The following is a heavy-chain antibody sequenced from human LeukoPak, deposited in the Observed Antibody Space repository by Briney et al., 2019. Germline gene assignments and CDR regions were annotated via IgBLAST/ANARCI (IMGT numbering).Heavy chain of an antibody. CDR1: GYTFTSYG. D-gene: IGHD6-19*01. J-gene: IGHJ4*02. CDR3: AREGHSSGWFRGSRSHRGFHFDY. Sequence: ASVKVSCKASGYTFTSYGISWVRQAPGQRLEWMGWINAGNGNTKYSQEFQGRVTITRDTSASTAYMELSSLRSEDMAVYYCAREGHSSGWFRGSRSHRGFHFDYWGQGTLVTVSS. CDR2: INAGNGNT. V-gene: IGHV1-3*03.